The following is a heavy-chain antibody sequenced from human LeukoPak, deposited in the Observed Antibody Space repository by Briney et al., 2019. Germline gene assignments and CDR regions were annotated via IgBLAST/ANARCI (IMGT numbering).Heavy chain of an antibody. CDR2: IYYSGST. V-gene: IGHV4-30-4*01. Sequence: SETLSLTCTVSGGSISSGDYYWSWIRQPPGKGLEWIGYIYYSGSTYYNPFLKSRVTISVDTSKNQFSLKLSSVTAADTAVYYCARRITMVRGVITDAFDIWGQGTMVTVSS. CDR1: GGSISSGDYY. J-gene: IGHJ3*02. CDR3: ARRITMVRGVITDAFDI. D-gene: IGHD3-10*01.